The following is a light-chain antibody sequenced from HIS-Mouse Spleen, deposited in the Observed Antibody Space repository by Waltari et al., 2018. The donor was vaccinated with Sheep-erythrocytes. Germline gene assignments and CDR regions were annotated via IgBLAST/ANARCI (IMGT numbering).Light chain of an antibody. V-gene: IGLV2-11*01. CDR2: DVS. Sequence: QSALTQPRSVSGSPGQSVTISCTGTSSDVGGYNYVSWYQQHPGKAPKLMIYDVSNRPSGVLDRFAGSNSGNTASLTISGLQAEDEADYYCCSYAGSYNHVFATGTKVTVL. CDR3: CSYAGSYNHV. CDR1: SSDVGGYNY. J-gene: IGLJ1*01.